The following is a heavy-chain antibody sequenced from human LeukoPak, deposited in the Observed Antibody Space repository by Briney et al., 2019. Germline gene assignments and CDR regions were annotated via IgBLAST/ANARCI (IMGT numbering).Heavy chain of an antibody. J-gene: IGHJ4*02. D-gene: IGHD5-18*01. Sequence: QPGGSLRVSCAASGFTLSTYAMSWVRQAPGKGLEWVSSISGSGGSTYYADSVKGRFTISRDNSKNTLYLQMNSLRAEDTVVYYCAKEGYRYGYAIDYWGQGTLVTVSS. CDR2: ISGSGGST. V-gene: IGHV3-23*01. CDR3: AKEGYRYGYAIDY. CDR1: GFTLSTYA.